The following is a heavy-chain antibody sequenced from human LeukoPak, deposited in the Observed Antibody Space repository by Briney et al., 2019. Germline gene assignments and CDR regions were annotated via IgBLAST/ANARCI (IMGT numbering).Heavy chain of an antibody. CDR2: ISTYNGNT. D-gene: IGHD2-2*01. Sequence: ASVKVSGTTSGYTFTSYGISWVRQAPGQGLEWVGWISTYNGNTDYAQNLQGRVTLTTDTSTSTAYMELRSLRSDDTAVYYCARDPLVAKYYKGMDVWGQGTTVTVSS. J-gene: IGHJ6*02. V-gene: IGHV1-18*01. CDR1: GYTFTSYG. CDR3: ARDPLVAKYYKGMDV.